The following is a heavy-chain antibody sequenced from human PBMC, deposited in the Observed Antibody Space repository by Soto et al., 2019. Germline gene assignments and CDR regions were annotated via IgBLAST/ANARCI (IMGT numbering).Heavy chain of an antibody. CDR3: ARTYCSGGSCYYGNSPNYYGMDV. J-gene: IGHJ6*02. V-gene: IGHV3-33*08. CDR1: GFTFSSYA. CDR2: IWYDGSNK. Sequence: VQLLESGGGLVQPGGSLRLSCAASGFTFSSYAMSWVRQAPGKGLEWVAVIWYDGSNKYYADSVKGRFTISRDNSKNTLYLQMNSLRAEDTAVYYCARTYCSGGSCYYGNSPNYYGMDVWGQGTTVTVSS. D-gene: IGHD2-15*01.